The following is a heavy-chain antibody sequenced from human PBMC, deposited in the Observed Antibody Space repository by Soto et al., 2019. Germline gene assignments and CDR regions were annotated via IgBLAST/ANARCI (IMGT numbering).Heavy chain of an antibody. CDR1: GGSFSGYY. Sequence: PSETLSLTCAVYGGSFSGYYWSWIRQPPGKGLEWIGEINHSGSTNYNPSLKSRVTISVDTSKNQFSLKLSSVTAADTAVYYCARGHRGLVTYWGQGTLVTVSS. V-gene: IGHV4-34*01. J-gene: IGHJ4*02. CDR2: INHSGST. CDR3: ARGHRGLVTY. D-gene: IGHD3-10*01.